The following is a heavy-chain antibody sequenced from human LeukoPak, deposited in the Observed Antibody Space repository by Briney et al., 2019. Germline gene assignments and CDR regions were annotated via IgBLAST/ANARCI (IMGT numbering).Heavy chain of an antibody. J-gene: IGHJ6*03. V-gene: IGHV4-59*08. CDR1: GGSINTYY. CDR3: ARRGTPYYYYYMDV. CDR2: IYSSGTT. D-gene: IGHD3-16*01. Sequence: SETLSLTCTVSGGSINTYYWSWIRQPPGKGLEFIGYIYSSGTTDYNPSLKSRVVISIDTSGSQFSPKMTSVTAADTAVYYCARRGTPYYYYYMDVWGKGTTVTVSS.